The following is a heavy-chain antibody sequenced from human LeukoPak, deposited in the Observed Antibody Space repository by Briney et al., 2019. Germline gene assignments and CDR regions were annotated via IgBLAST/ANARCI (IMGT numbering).Heavy chain of an antibody. CDR3: AAIMVVTAGVAFNI. CDR1: GGTFSSYA. V-gene: IGHV1-8*02. D-gene: IGHD2-21*02. Sequence: ASVKVSCKASGGTFSSYAISWVRQAPGQGLEWMGWMSPNSGNRGYEQKFQGRVTMTMDTSISTAYMELSSLRSEDTAVYYCAAIMVVTAGVAFNIWGQGTMVTVSS. CDR2: MSPNSGNR. J-gene: IGHJ3*02.